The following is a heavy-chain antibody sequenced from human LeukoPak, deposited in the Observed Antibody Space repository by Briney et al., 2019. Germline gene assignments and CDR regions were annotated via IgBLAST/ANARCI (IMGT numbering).Heavy chain of an antibody. D-gene: IGHD3-3*01. V-gene: IGHV3-21*04. CDR3: AKGFLFSWSGYIDAFDI. Sequence: GGSLRLSCAASGFTFSSYSMNWVRQAPGKGLEWVSSISSSSSYIYYADSVKGRFTISRDNAKNSLYLQMNSLRAEDTAVYYCAKGFLFSWSGYIDAFDIWGQGTMVTVSS. J-gene: IGHJ3*02. CDR2: ISSSSSYI. CDR1: GFTFSSYS.